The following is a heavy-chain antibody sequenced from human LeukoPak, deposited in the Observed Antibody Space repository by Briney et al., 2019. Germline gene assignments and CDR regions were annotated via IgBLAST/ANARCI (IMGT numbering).Heavy chain of an antibody. V-gene: IGHV4-39*07. J-gene: IGHJ4*02. Sequence: PSETLSLTCTVSGASISSGSYYWGWIRQPPGKGLEWIGTICYSGSTYYTPSLKSRLPISVDTSRNQFSLRLSSVTAADTAVYYCIRENPQQGSEDYWGQGTLVTVSS. CDR2: ICYSGST. CDR1: GASISSGSYY. CDR3: IRENPQQGSEDY. D-gene: IGHD3-10*01.